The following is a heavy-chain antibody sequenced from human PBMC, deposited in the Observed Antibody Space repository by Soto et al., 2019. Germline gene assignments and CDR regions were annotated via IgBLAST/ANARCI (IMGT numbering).Heavy chain of an antibody. V-gene: IGHV1-3*01. CDR2: INAGNGDT. Sequence: ASVKVSCKASGYTFSNCAMHWVRQAPGQGLEWMGWINAGNGDTKYSQKFQDRVTITRDTSASTAYMELSSLRFEDTAVYYCASEIDATTATSLDYWGQGTLVTVSS. CDR3: ASEIDATTATSLDY. J-gene: IGHJ4*02. D-gene: IGHD4-17*01. CDR1: GYTFSNCA.